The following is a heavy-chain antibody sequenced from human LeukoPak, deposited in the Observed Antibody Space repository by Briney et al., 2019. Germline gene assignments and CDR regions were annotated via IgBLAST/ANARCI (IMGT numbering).Heavy chain of an antibody. V-gene: IGHV4-59*02. CDR2: IYYTGST. CDR3: ASRKLGDDY. J-gene: IGHJ4*02. Sequence: SETLSLTCTVSGGSVSDYYWSWIRQSPGKGLEWIGYIYYTGSTSYNPSLRSRVTMSADTSKNQFSLKLSSVTAADTAVYYCASRKLGDDYWGQGTLVTVSS. D-gene: IGHD7-27*01. CDR1: GGSVSDYY.